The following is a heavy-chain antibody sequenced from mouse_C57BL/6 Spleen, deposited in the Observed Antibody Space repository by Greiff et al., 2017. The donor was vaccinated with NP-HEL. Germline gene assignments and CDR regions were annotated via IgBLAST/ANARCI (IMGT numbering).Heavy chain of an antibody. CDR1: GYTFTDYN. Sequence: EVQLQQSGPELVKPGASVKMSCKASGYTFTDYNMHWVKQSHGKSLEWIGYINPNNGGTSYNQKFKGKATLTVNKSSSTAYMELRSLTSEDSAVYYCRGGTRSNWYFDVWGTGTTVTVSS. V-gene: IGHV1-22*01. CDR3: RGGTRSNWYFDV. CDR2: INPNNGGT. D-gene: IGHD1-3*01. J-gene: IGHJ1*03.